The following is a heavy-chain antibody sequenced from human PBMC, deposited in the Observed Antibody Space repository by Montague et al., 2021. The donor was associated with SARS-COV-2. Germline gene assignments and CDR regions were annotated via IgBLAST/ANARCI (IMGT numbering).Heavy chain of an antibody. D-gene: IGHD1-14*01. CDR2: VFFSGNI. J-gene: IGHJ4*02. CDR1: GGSFSTYY. CDR3: AGAQPRTIEF. V-gene: IGHV4-59*01. Sequence: SETLSLTCTVSGGSFSTYYWTWIRQPPTKGLEWIGNVFFSGNINPNPSLNSRVYMSVDTSKNQFFLVQKSVTPADTAVYYCAGAQPRTIEFWGQGKLVTVSS.